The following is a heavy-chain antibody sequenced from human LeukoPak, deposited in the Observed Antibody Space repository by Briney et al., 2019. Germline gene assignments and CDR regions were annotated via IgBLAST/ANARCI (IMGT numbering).Heavy chain of an antibody. CDR1: GFTFSSYA. J-gene: IGHJ3*02. CDR3: AREADCSRGTCYRGAFDI. D-gene: IGHD2-15*01. CDR2: ISGSGGST. V-gene: IGHV3-23*01. Sequence: GGSLRLSCAASGFTFSSYAMSWVRQAPGKGLEWVSAISGSGGSTYYADSVKGRFTISRDNSKNTLFLQMNSLRAEDTAVYYCAREADCSRGTCYRGAFDIWGQGTMVTVSS.